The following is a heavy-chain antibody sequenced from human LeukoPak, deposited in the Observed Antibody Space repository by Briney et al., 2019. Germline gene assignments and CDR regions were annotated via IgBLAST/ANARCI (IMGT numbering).Heavy chain of an antibody. D-gene: IGHD3-10*01. Sequence: ASVKVSCKAFGYPFTSYAMNWVRQAPGQGLEWMGWINTNTGNPTYAQGFTGRFVFSLDTSVSTAYLQISSLKAEDTAVYYCARADRSITMVRGVIRDDYWGQGTLVTVSS. CDR3: ARADRSITMVRGVIRDDY. CDR2: INTNTGNP. J-gene: IGHJ4*02. V-gene: IGHV7-4-1*02. CDR1: GYPFTSYA.